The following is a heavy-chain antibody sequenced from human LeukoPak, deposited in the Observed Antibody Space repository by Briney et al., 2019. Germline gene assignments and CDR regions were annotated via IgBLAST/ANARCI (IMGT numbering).Heavy chain of an antibody. J-gene: IGHJ4*02. V-gene: IGHV3-64*02. Sequence: PGGSLRLSCTASGFTLSNFAMHWVRQSPDKGLQYVSAISTNGSRTFYADSVKGRFIISRDNSKNTLYLQMGSLRGEDTAVYYCARGVGATVDYWGQGTLVTVSS. CDR1: GFTLSNFA. D-gene: IGHD1-26*01. CDR2: ISTNGSRT. CDR3: ARGVGATVDY.